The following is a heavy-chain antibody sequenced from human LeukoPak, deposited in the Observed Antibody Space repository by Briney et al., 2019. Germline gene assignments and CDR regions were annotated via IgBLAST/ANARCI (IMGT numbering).Heavy chain of an antibody. Sequence: SQTLSLTCAISGDIVSSNSAAWNWIRQSPSRGLEWLGRTYYRSKWYNDYAVSVKSRITINPDTSKNQFSLQLNSVTPEDTAVYYCARDFGEERWVAGTLYYYGMDVWGQGTTVTVSS. J-gene: IGHJ6*02. V-gene: IGHV6-1*01. CDR3: ARDFGEERWVAGTLYYYGMDV. CDR2: TYYRSKWYN. CDR1: GDIVSSNSAA. D-gene: IGHD6-19*01.